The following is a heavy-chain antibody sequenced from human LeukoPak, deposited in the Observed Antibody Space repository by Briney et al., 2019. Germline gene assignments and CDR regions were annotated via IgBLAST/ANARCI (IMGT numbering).Heavy chain of an antibody. J-gene: IGHJ6*02. CDR2: IRSIANNYAT. V-gene: IGHV3-73*01. D-gene: IGHD3-10*01. CDR3: TRLTMATDYSGMDV. CDR1: GFTFSGSD. Sequence: GGSLRLSCAASGFTFSGSDMHWVRQASGKGLEWVGRIRSIANNYATAYDESVKGRFSISRDDSKNTAYLQMNSLKTEDTAVYYCTRLTMATDYSGMDVWAKGPRSPSP.